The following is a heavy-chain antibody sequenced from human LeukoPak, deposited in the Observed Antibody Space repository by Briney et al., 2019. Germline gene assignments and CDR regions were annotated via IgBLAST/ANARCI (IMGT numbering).Heavy chain of an antibody. D-gene: IGHD5-12*01. V-gene: IGHV3-23*01. CDR2: LSGSGGST. CDR1: GFTFSSYA. J-gene: IGHJ4*02. Sequence: GGSLRLSCAASGFTFSSYAMSWVRQAPGKGLEWVSALSGSGGSTYYADSVKGRFTISRDNSKNTLFLQMNSLRAEDTAVYYCVRVGSSRGYNYWGQGTLVTVSS. CDR3: VRVGSSRGYNY.